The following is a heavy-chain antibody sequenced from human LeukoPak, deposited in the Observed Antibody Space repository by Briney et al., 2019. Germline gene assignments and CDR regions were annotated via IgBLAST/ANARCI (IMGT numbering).Heavy chain of an antibody. D-gene: IGHD3-22*01. V-gene: IGHV4-34*01. J-gene: IGHJ4*01. CDR2: INHSGST. CDR1: GGSFSDYY. Sequence: ASETLSLTCAVYGGSFSDYYWNWIRQPPGKGLEWIGEINHSGSTNYNPSLKSRVTMSVDTFKNQFSLILSSVTAADTAVYYCARVQDFETRGYYLGYWGHGTLVTVSS. CDR3: ARVQDFETRGYYLGY.